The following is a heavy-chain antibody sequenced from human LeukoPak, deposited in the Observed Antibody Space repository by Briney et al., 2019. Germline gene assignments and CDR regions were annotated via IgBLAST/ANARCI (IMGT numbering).Heavy chain of an antibody. V-gene: IGHV4-59*01. CDR2: IYYSGST. J-gene: IGHJ3*02. CDR3: ARVTITMVRGVSHDAFDI. Sequence: PSETLSLTCTVSGGSISSYYWSWIRQPPGKGLEWTGYIYYSGSTNYNPSLKSRVTISVDTSKNQFSLKLSSVTAADTAVYYCARVTITMVRGVSHDAFDIWGQGTMVTVSS. D-gene: IGHD3-10*01. CDR1: GGSISSYY.